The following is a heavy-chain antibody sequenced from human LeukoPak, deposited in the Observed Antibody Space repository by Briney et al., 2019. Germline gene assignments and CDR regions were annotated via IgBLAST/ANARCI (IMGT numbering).Heavy chain of an antibody. J-gene: IGHJ4*02. CDR3: ALGKNFGFHYFDF. V-gene: IGHV3-30*02. CDR2: IRFDGSKI. CDR1: GFPFSSYG. Sequence: PGGSLRLSCLASGFPFSSYGMHWVRRAPGKGLEWMTFIRFDGSKIYYADSVKGRFTISRDFSKNTLFLQMSSLRSEDTAVYYCALGKNFGFHYFDFWGQGALVTVSS. D-gene: IGHD3-3*01.